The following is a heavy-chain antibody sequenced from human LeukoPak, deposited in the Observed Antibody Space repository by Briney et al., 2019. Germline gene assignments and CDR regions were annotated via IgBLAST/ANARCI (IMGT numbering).Heavy chain of an antibody. CDR3: AKDLSYCVDY. V-gene: IGHV3-23*01. CDR1: GFTFSSYG. CDR2: INGNGGST. Sequence: GGSLRLSCAASGFTFSSYGMSWVRQAPGKGLEWVSSINGNGGSTYYADSVKGRFTISRDNSKNTLYLQMDSLRVEDTAVYYCAKDLSYCVDYWGQGTLVTVSS. D-gene: IGHD2-21*01. J-gene: IGHJ4*02.